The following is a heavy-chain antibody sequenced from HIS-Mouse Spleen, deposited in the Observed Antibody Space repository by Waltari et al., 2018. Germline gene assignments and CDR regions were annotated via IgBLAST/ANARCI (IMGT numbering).Heavy chain of an antibody. V-gene: IGHV4-39*07. J-gene: IGHJ3*02. D-gene: IGHD7-27*01. CDR3: ARAPPTGGSANDAFDI. CDR2: IYYSGST. CDR1: GGSISSSSYY. Sequence: QLQLQESGPGLVKPSETLSLTCTVSGGSISSSSYYWGWIRQPPGKGLEWIGSIYYSGSTYYNPSLKSRVTISVDTSKNQFSLKLSSVTAADTAVYYCARAPPTGGSANDAFDIWGQGTMVTVSS.